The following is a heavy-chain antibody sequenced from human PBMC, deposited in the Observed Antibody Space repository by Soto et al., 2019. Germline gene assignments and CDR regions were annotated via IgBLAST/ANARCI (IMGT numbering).Heavy chain of an antibody. CDR3: ARDRATMVRGVIPRWFDP. D-gene: IGHD3-10*01. CDR1: GGSFSGYY. J-gene: IGHJ5*02. V-gene: IGHV4-34*01. CDR2: INHSGST. Sequence: SETLSLTCAVYGGSFSGYYLSWIRQHPGKGLEWIGEINHSGSTNYNPSLKSRVTISVDTSKNQFSLKLSSVTAADTAVYYCARDRATMVRGVIPRWFDPRGQGTLVTVSS.